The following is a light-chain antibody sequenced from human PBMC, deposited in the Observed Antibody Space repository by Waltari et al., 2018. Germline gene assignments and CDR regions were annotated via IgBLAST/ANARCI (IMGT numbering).Light chain of an antibody. J-gene: IGKJ2*01. V-gene: IGKV1-33*01. CDR2: DAS. CDR1: QDVSNR. Sequence: DIQMTQSPSSLSASVGDRVTITCQASQDVSNRLIWYQQKPGKPPKLLIYDASKLQTGVPSRFSGSGSGTDFSFTISSLQPEDSATYYCQQYENLPRTFGQGTKLEIK. CDR3: QQYENLPRT.